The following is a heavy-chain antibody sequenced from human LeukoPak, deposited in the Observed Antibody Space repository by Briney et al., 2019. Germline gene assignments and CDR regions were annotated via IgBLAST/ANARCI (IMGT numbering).Heavy chain of an antibody. J-gene: IGHJ4*02. V-gene: IGHV3-21*04. Sequence: KSGGSLRLSRAASGFTFSSYTMNWVRQAPGKGLEWVSSITSSSSYIYYTDSVKGRFTISRDNAKNSLYLQMNSLRAEDTAVYYCAKGVVVAPDVTPFDYWGQGTLVTVSS. D-gene: IGHD2-2*01. CDR1: GFTFSSYT. CDR2: ITSSSSYI. CDR3: AKGVVVAPDVTPFDY.